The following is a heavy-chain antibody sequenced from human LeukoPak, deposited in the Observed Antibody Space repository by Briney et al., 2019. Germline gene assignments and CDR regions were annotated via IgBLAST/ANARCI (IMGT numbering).Heavy chain of an antibody. CDR2: INPNTGGT. CDR3: ARGAPYSSGWDLDY. CDR1: GYTFTDYY. J-gene: IGHJ4*02. Sequence: ASVKVSCKASGYTFTDYYMHWVRQAPGQGLEWMGWINPNTGGTNYAQKFQGRVTMTRDTSIRTAYMELSRLRSDDTAVYYCARGAPYSSGWDLDYWGQGTLVTVSS. V-gene: IGHV1-2*02. D-gene: IGHD6-19*01.